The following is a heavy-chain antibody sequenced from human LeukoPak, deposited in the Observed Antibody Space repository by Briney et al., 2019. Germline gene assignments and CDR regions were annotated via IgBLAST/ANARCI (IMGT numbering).Heavy chain of an antibody. V-gene: IGHV3-30*18. CDR2: NSYDGKKK. CDR3: AKEDHPRVATAYDY. CDR1: GFTFSSYG. Sequence: GRSLRLSCAASGFTFSSYGMHWVRHAPGKGLEWVAVNSYDGKKKYYGDAVKGRFTISRDTSTRTLYLQMNSLRPEDTAVYYCAKEDHPRVATAYDYWGQGTLVTVSS. D-gene: IGHD1-14*01. J-gene: IGHJ4*02.